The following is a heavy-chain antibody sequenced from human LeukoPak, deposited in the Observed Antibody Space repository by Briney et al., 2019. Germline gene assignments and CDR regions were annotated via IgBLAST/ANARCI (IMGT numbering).Heavy chain of an antibody. CDR1: GGSISSDNYY. Sequence: ASQTLSLTCTVSGGSISSDNYYWSWIRQPAGQGLEWIGRIYASGTTNYNPSLKSRVTISVDTSKNQFSLKLSSVTAADTAVYYCARGLVGATGGSFDYWGQGTLVTVSS. J-gene: IGHJ4*02. D-gene: IGHD1-26*01. V-gene: IGHV4-61*02. CDR2: IYASGTT. CDR3: ARGLVGATGGSFDY.